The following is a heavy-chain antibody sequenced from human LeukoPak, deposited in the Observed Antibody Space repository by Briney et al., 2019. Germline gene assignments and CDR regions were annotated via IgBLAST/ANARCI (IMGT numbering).Heavy chain of an antibody. D-gene: IGHD3-3*01. CDR2: IYYSGST. CDR1: GGSISSSSYY. CDR3: ARARDQVANFGVVSGYYYYYMDV. J-gene: IGHJ6*03. V-gene: IGHV4-39*07. Sequence: SGTLSLTCTVSGGSISSSSYYWGWIRQPPGKGLEWIGSIYYSGSTYYNPSLKSRVTISVDTSKNQFSLKLSSVTAADTAVYYCARARDQVANFGVVSGYYYYYMDVWGKGTTVTVSS.